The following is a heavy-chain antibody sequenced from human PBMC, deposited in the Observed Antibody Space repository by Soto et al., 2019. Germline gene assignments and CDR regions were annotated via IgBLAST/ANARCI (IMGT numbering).Heavy chain of an antibody. J-gene: IGHJ5*02. Sequence: QVQLVQSGAEVKKPGSSVKVSCKASGGTFSSYAISWVRQAPGQGLEWMGGIIPIFSTANYAQKFQGRVTITADESTGTAYMELSSLRSEDTAEYYCARDNMVVVPAAITHNWFDPWGQGTLVTGSS. CDR2: IIPIFSTA. V-gene: IGHV1-69*01. CDR1: GGTFSSYA. CDR3: ARDNMVVVPAAITHNWFDP. D-gene: IGHD2-2*01.